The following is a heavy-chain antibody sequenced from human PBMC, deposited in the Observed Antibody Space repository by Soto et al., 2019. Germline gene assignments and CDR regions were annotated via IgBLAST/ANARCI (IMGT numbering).Heavy chain of an antibody. D-gene: IGHD2-15*01. CDR1: GFIFSNYW. V-gene: IGHV3-7*05. CDR3: GIDGLYCGGGGCYSASGSFDN. J-gene: IGHJ4*02. Sequence: EVQLVDSGGGLVQGGESLRLSCAASGFIFSNYWMSWVRQAPEKGLEWVANIKQDGSAKNYVDSVKGRFTISRDNAKNSCYLQMHSLRAVDTAVYYCGIDGLYCGGGGCYSASGSFDNWGKVTLVTVSS. CDR2: IKQDGSAK.